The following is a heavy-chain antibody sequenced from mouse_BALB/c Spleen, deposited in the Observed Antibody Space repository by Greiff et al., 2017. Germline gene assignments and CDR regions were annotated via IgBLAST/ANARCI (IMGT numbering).Heavy chain of an antibody. CDR2: ISYDGSN. CDR1: GYSITSGYY. D-gene: IGHD1-1*01. J-gene: IGHJ1*01. CDR3: ARGDYGSSFFDV. Sequence: EVHLVESGPGLVKPSQSLSLTCSVTGYSITSGYYWNWIRQFPGNKLEWMGYISYDGSNNYNPSLKNRISITRDTSKNQFFLKLNSVTTEDTATYYCARGDYGSSFFDVWGAGTTVTVSS. V-gene: IGHV3-6*02.